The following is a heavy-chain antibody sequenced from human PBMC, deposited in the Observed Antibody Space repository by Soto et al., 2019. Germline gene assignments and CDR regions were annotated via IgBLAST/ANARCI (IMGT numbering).Heavy chain of an antibody. J-gene: IGHJ5*02. Sequence: PGGSLRLSCAASGFTFSSYSMNWVRQAPGKGLEWVSYISSSSSTIYYADSVKGRFTISRDNAKNSLYLQMNSLRDEDTAVYYCARTPRGYSGYVRYNWFDPWGQGTLVTVSS. CDR3: ARTPRGYSGYVRYNWFDP. V-gene: IGHV3-48*02. CDR1: GFTFSSYS. CDR2: ISSSSSTI. D-gene: IGHD5-12*01.